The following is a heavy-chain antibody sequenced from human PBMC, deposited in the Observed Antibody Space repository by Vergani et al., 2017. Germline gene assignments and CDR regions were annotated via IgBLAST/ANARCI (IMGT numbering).Heavy chain of an antibody. V-gene: IGHV3-11*01. CDR2: ISNSGNTI. CDR3: ARDHRDYNNYPGTFDI. D-gene: IGHD5-24*01. CDR1: GFSFSDHY. Sequence: QVQLVESGGGLVKPGGSLRLSCAASGFSFSDHYMNWIRQAPGKGLEWVSYISNSGNTIEYADSVKGRFSISRDNDKSSLFLQMDSLRAEDTAVYYCARDHRDYNNYPGTFDIWGQGSMVTVSS. J-gene: IGHJ3*02.